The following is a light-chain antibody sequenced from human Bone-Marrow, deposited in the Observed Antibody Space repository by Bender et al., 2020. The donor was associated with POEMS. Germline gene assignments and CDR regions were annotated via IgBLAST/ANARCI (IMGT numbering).Light chain of an antibody. Sequence: QSALTQPASVSGSPGQSITISCSGSSSDVGDYNLVSWYQQHPGKVPRVLIYDVSRRPSGVSSRFSGSKSGNTASLTISGLQAEDEADYFCCSYTGRSTLVFGGGTMVTVL. V-gene: IGLV2-23*02. J-gene: IGLJ2*01. CDR1: SSDVGDYNL. CDR3: CSYTGRSTLV. CDR2: DVS.